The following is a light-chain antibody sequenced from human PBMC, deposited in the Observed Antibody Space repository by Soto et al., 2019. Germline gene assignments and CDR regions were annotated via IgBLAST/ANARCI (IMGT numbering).Light chain of an antibody. CDR1: QSVSSSY. CDR2: GAS. J-gene: IGKJ5*01. Sequence: EIVMTQSPATLSVSPVERSTLSCSAIQSVSSSYLAWYQQKPGQAPRLLIYGASIRATGIPDRFSGSGSGTDFTLTISRLEPEDFALYYCQHYGSSAPITFGQGTRLEIK. CDR3: QHYGSSAPIT. V-gene: IGKV3-20*01.